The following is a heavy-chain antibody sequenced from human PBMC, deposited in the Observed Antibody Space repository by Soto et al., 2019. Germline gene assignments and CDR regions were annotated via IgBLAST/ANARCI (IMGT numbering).Heavy chain of an antibody. CDR2: ISSSSSYI. Sequence: GESLRLSCAASGSTFSSYSMNWVRQAPGKGLEWVSSISSSSSYIYYADSVKGRFTISRDNAKNSLYLQMNSLRAEDTAVYYCAREPDYGDSYYYYGMDVWGQGTTVTVSS. V-gene: IGHV3-21*01. CDR1: GSTFSSYS. CDR3: AREPDYGDSYYYYGMDV. J-gene: IGHJ6*02. D-gene: IGHD4-17*01.